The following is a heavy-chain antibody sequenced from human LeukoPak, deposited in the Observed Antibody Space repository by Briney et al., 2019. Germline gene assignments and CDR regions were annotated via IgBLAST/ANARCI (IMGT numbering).Heavy chain of an antibody. CDR1: GFTFSSYA. CDR3: AKGYDFWSGYYNY. J-gene: IGHJ4*02. CDR2: ISGSGGSA. D-gene: IGHD3-3*01. Sequence: GGSLRLSCAASGFTFSSYAMSWVRQAPGKGLEWVSAISGSGGSAYYADSVKGRFTISRDNSKNTLYLQMNSLRAEDTAVYYCAKGYDFWSGYYNYWGQGTLVTVSS. V-gene: IGHV3-23*01.